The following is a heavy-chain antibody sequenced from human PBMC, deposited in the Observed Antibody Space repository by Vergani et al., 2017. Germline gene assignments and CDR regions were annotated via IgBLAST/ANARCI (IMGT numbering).Heavy chain of an antibody. CDR3: AKVDILGAFDI. Sequence: EVQLVESGGGLVQPGRSLRLSCAASGFPFNDYAMHWVRQASGKGLEWVSSISWNSDSIGYADSVKGRFTISRDNAKNSLYLQMNSLKTEDTALYYCAKVDILGAFDIWGQGTMVTVSS. J-gene: IGHJ3*02. D-gene: IGHD2-15*01. CDR1: GFPFNDYA. CDR2: ISWNSDSI. V-gene: IGHV3-9*01.